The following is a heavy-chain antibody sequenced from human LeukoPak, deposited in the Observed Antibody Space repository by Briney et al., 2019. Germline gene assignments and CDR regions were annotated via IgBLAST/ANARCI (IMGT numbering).Heavy chain of an antibody. CDR3: ARDLTRGMDV. CDR2: INYSGTT. CDR1: GGSIGSYY. J-gene: IGHJ6*02. Sequence: PSETLSLTCTVSGGSIGSYYWSWIRQPPGKGLEWIGYINYSGTTNYNPSLKSRVSMSVDTSKNQFSLRLSSVTAADTAVYYCARDLTRGMDVWGQGTTVTVSS. V-gene: IGHV4-59*01.